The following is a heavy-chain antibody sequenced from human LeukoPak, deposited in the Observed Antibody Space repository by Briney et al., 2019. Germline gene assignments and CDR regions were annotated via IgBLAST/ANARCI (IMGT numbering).Heavy chain of an antibody. V-gene: IGHV3-33*01. Sequence: GGSLRLSCAASGFTFSSYGMHWVRQAPGKGLEWVAVIWYDGSNKYYADSVKGRFTISRDNSKNTLYLQMNSLRAEDTVVYYCARGSTYYDSSGQVPFDYWGQGTLVTVSS. D-gene: IGHD3-22*01. CDR1: GFTFSSYG. CDR2: IWYDGSNK. CDR3: ARGSTYYDSSGQVPFDY. J-gene: IGHJ4*02.